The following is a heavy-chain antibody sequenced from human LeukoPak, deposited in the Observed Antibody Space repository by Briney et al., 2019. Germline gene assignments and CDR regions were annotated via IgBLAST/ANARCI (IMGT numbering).Heavy chain of an antibody. J-gene: IGHJ2*01. CDR2: INYSGTT. V-gene: IGHV4-59*01. CDR1: GDSISGYY. D-gene: IGHD5-24*01. CDR3: ARDRRRWLQLGYWYFDL. Sequence: SETLSLTCTVSGDSISGYYWSWIRQPPGKGLVWIGYINYSGTTNYNPSLKSRVTISVDTSKNQFSLKLSSVTAADTAVYYCARDRRRWLQLGYWYFDLWGRGTLVTVSS.